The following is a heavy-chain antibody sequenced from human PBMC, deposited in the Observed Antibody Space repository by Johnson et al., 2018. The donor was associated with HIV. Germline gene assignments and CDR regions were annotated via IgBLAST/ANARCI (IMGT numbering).Heavy chain of an antibody. CDR1: GFTFSDAW. Sequence: QAQLVESGGGLVQPGGSLRLSCAASGFTFSDAWMTWVRQAPGKGLEWVAFIRYDGSNKYYADSVKGRFTISRDNSKNSLYLQMNSLRAGDTAVYYCARENDAVDSWGQGTMVTVSS. CDR3: ARENDAVDS. V-gene: IGHV3-33*08. CDR2: IRYDGSNK. J-gene: IGHJ3*02.